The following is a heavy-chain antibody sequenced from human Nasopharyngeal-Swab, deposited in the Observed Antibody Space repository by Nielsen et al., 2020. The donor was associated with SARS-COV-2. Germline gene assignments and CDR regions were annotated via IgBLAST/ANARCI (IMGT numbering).Heavy chain of an antibody. Sequence: SSVKVSCKASGGTFSSYAISWVRQAPGQGLEWMGRIIPILGIANYAQKFQGRVTITADKSTSTAYMELSSLRSEDTAVYYCAREGVGATGRSDYWGQGTLVTVSS. CDR2: IIPILGIA. CDR3: AREGVGATGRSDY. CDR1: GGTFSSYA. V-gene: IGHV1-69*04. J-gene: IGHJ4*02. D-gene: IGHD1-26*01.